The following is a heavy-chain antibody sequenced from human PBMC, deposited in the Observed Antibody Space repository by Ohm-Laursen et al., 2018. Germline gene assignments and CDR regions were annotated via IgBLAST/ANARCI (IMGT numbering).Heavy chain of an antibody. CDR1: GFTFSSYW. J-gene: IGHJ6*02. Sequence: SLRLSCAASGFTFSSYWMTWVRQTPGKGLERVANIKHDGNEKSYVDSVKGRFSISRDNTKNSLYLQMNSLRAEDTAVYYCAREWYINDWSYSQYYYYTLDVWGQGTTVTVSS. V-gene: IGHV3-7*01. CDR2: IKHDGNEK. CDR3: AREWYINDWSYSQYYYYTLDV. D-gene: IGHD3-9*01.